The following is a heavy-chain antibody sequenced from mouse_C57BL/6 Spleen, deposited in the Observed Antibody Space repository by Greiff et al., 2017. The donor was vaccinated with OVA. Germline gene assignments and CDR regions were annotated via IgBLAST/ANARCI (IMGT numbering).Heavy chain of an antibody. J-gene: IGHJ2*01. CDR3: ARDGGFNYGSSYVDYFDY. V-gene: IGHV5-4*01. D-gene: IGHD1-1*01. CDR2: ISDGGSYT. CDR1: GFTFSSYA. Sequence: EVKVVESGGGLVKPGGSLKLSCAASGFTFSSYAMSWVRQTPEKRLEWVATISDGGSYTYYPDNVKGRFTISRDNAKNNLYLQMSHLKSEDTAMYYCARDGGFNYGSSYVDYFDYWGQGTTLTVSS.